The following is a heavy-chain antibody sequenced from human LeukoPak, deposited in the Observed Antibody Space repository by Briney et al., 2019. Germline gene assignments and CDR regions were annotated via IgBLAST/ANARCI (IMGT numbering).Heavy chain of an antibody. J-gene: IGHJ4*02. D-gene: IGHD6-19*01. CDR3: AKDQQWLVLLGGIGY. CDR1: GFTFSSYG. V-gene: IGHV3-30*18. Sequence: GGSLRLSCAASGFTFSSYGMHWVRQAPGKGLEWVAVISYDGSNKYYADSVKGRFNISRDNSKNTLYLQMNSLRAEDTAVYYCAKDQQWLVLLGGIGYWGQGTLATVSS. CDR2: ISYDGSNK.